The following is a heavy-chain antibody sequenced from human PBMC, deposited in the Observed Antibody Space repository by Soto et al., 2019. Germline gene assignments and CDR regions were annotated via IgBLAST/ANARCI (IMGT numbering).Heavy chain of an antibody. CDR1: GYTFSNYG. CDR2: ISLYSDGT. CDR3: ARVVPGAEAWFGP. J-gene: IGHJ5*02. D-gene: IGHD2-2*01. Sequence: ASVKVSCKTSGYTFSNYGITWVRQVPGQPLEWLGWISLYSDGTNYAQKFQGRVSMTTDTSTTTAYMELRSLRSDDTAVYYCARVVPGAEAWFGPWGQGTLVTVSS. V-gene: IGHV1-18*01.